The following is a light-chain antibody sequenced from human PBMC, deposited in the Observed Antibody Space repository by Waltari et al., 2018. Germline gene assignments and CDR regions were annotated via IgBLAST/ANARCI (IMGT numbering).Light chain of an antibody. J-gene: IGLJ3*02. CDR3: CSYAGSYSWV. Sequence: QSALTQPRSVSESPGQSVSISCTGTSSDVGGYKYVSWYQQHPGKAPKLMIYDVSKRPAGVPDSFSGSKSGNTASLTISGLQAEDEADYYCCSYAGSYSWVFGGGTKVTVL. CDR1: SSDVGGYKY. CDR2: DVS. V-gene: IGLV2-11*01.